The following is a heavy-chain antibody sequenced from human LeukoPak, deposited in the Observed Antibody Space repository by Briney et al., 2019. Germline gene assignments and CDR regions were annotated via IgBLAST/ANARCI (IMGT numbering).Heavy chain of an antibody. CDR1: GVSFSGYY. CDR2: INHSGST. D-gene: IGHD6-19*01. CDR3: ARGGHRIAVAGRFSR. Sequence: PSETLSLTCAVYGVSFSGYYWSWIRQPPGKGLEWIGEINHSGSTNYNPSLKSRVTISVDTSKNQFSLKLSSVTAADTAVYYRARGGHRIAVAGRFSRWGQGTLVTVSS. V-gene: IGHV4-34*01. J-gene: IGHJ4*02.